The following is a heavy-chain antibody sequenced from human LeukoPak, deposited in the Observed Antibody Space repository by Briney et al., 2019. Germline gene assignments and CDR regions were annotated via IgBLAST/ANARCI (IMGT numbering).Heavy chain of an antibody. CDR3: AIRYSSGSTPFDY. CDR2: IIPILGIA. V-gene: IGHV1-69*04. D-gene: IGHD6-19*01. J-gene: IGHJ4*02. CDR1: GYTFTNYD. Sequence: ASVKVSCKASGYTFTNYDINWVRQAPGQGLEWMGRIIPILGIANYAQKFQGRVTITADKSTSTAYMELSSLRSEDTAVYYCAIRYSSGSTPFDYWGQGTLVTVSS.